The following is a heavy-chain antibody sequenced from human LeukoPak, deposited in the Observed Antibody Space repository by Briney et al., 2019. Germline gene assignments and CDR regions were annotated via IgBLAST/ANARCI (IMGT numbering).Heavy chain of an antibody. CDR1: SYSISSGYY. D-gene: IGHD5-12*01. CDR2: IYHSGST. Sequence: SSETLSLTCTVSSYSISSGYYWGWIRQPPGKGLEWIGSIYHSGSTYYNPSLKSRVTISVDTSKNQFSLKLSSVTAADTAVYYCARGVYSGYEPDWGQGTLVTVSS. V-gene: IGHV4-38-2*02. J-gene: IGHJ4*02. CDR3: ARGVYSGYEPD.